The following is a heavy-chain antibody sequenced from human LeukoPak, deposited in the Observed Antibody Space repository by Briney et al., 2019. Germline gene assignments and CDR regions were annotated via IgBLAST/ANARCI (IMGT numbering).Heavy chain of an antibody. CDR3: ASAEDFWSGYYY. CDR1: GYTFTSYD. CDR2: MNPNSGNT. J-gene: IGHJ4*02. D-gene: IGHD3-3*01. V-gene: IGHV1-8*03. Sequence: ASVKVSCKASGYTFTSYDINWVRQATGQGLEWVGWMNPNSGNTGYAQKFQGRVTITRNTSISTAYMELSSLRSEDTAVYYCASAEDFWSGYYYWGQGTLVTVSS.